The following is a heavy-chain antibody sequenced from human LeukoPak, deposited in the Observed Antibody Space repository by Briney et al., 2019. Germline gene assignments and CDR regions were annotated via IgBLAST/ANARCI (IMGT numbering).Heavy chain of an antibody. V-gene: IGHV4-59*01. D-gene: IGHD7-27*01. CDR3: AREAGRTGDGPLDY. Sequence: SETLSLTCTVSGGSISSYYWSWIRQPPGKGLEWIGDIYYSGSTNYNPSLKSRVTISVDTSKNQFSLKLSSVTAADTAVYYCAREAGRTGDGPLDYWGQGTLVTVSS. J-gene: IGHJ4*02. CDR1: GGSISSYY. CDR2: IYYSGST.